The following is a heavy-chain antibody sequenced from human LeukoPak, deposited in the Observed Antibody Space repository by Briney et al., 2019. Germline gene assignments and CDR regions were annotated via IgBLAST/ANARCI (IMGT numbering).Heavy chain of an antibody. Sequence: GESLKISCKASGYTFTSDWIDWVRHMPGKGLEWMGAFYPGDSNSRYSPSFRGQVSISADKSSSTAYLQWSSLKASDTAMYYCARGSGWFAYWGQRTLVTVSS. J-gene: IGHJ4*02. V-gene: IGHV5-51*01. CDR1: GYTFTSDW. CDR3: ARGSGWFAY. CDR2: FYPGDSNS. D-gene: IGHD6-19*01.